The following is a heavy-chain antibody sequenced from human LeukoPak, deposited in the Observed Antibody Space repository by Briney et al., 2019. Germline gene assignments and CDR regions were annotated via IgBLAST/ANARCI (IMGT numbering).Heavy chain of an antibody. V-gene: IGHV5-51*01. CDR1: GFTFNDYW. CDR3: ARARYFKTIADAFDV. Sequence: GESPKISCKAGGFTFNDYWIAWLRQMPGKDLEYVGIIYPGDSDARYSPSFEGRVTMSADKSLDTAFLEWSSLRASDSSIYYCARARYFKTIADAFDVWGQGTLVAVSS. CDR2: IYPGDSDA. D-gene: IGHD2/OR15-2a*01. J-gene: IGHJ3*01.